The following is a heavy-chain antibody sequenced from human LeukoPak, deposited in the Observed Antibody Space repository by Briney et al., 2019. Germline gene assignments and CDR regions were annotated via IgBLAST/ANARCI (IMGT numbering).Heavy chain of an antibody. CDR3: ATYRQVLLPFES. CDR1: GFTFSSYG. J-gene: IGHJ4*02. V-gene: IGHV3-23*01. D-gene: IGHD2-8*02. Sequence: PGGTLRLSCAASGFTFSSYGMSWVRQAPGKGLEWVSSIFPSGGEIHYADSVRGRFTISRDNTKNTLSLQMNSLRAEDTAIYYCATYRQVLLPFESWGQGTLVTVSS. CDR2: IFPSGGEI.